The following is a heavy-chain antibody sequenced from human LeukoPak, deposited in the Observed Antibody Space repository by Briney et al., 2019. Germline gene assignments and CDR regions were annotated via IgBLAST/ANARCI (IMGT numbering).Heavy chain of an antibody. CDR2: INRDGSTT. CDR1: GFTFSNYW. D-gene: IGHD3-10*01. Sequence: GGSLRLSCAASGFTFSNYWVHWVRQAPGKGLVWVSRINRDGSTTKYADSVKGRFTVSRDNAKSTLNLQMNSLRAEDTAVYYCARGKKSGESSEIDYWGQGTLVTVSS. V-gene: IGHV3-74*03. CDR3: ARGKKSGESSEIDY. J-gene: IGHJ4*02.